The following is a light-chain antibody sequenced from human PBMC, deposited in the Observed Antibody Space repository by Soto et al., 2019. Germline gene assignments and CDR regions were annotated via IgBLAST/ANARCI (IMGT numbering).Light chain of an antibody. V-gene: IGKV3-20*01. CDR2: GSY. Sequence: EIVLTQSPGTLSLSPGERATLSCRASQSVSSSYLSWYQQKPGQAPRLLLYGSYTRATGIPDRFSGSGSGTDVTLTISRLEPVDFAVYYCEQYATLPPRYYFGQGTKLEIK. CDR1: QSVSSSY. CDR3: EQYATLPPRYY. J-gene: IGKJ2*01.